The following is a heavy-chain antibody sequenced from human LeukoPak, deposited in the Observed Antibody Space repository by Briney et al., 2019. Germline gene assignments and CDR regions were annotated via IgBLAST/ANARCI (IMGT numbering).Heavy chain of an antibody. CDR1: GYTLTELS. V-gene: IGHV1-24*01. J-gene: IGHJ3*02. Sequence: GASVKVSCKVSGYTLTELSMHWVRQAPGKGLEWMGGFDPEDGETIYAQKFQGRVTITTGESTSTAYMQLSSLRSEDSAVYYCARHGGITVFGEAQPGGAFDIWGQGTMVTVSS. D-gene: IGHD3-3*01. CDR2: FDPEDGET. CDR3: ARHGGITVFGEAQPGGAFDI.